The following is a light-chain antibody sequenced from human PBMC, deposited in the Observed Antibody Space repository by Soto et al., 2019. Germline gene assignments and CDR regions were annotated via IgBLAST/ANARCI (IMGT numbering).Light chain of an antibody. V-gene: IGLV6-57*04. CDR3: QSYDTNHHVI. CDR2: EDN. Sequence: NFMLAQPHSLSESPGKTITISCTRSSGSIASSYVQWYQLRPGSAPTTVIYEDNQRPSGVPDRFSGSIDSSSNSASLSISGLKTEDEADYYCQSYDTNHHVIFGRWTQLTVL. CDR1: SGSIASSY. J-gene: IGLJ2*01.